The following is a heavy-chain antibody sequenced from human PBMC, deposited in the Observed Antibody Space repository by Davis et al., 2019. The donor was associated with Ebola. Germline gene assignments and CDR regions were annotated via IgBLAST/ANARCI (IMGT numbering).Heavy chain of an antibody. Sequence: GESLKISCTASGFTFGDYAMSWFRQAPGKGLEWVGFIRSKAYGGTTEYAASVKGRFTISRDDSKSIAYLQMNSLKTEDTAVYYCTREPIGGQISSHDYSNYLFDYWGQGTLVTVSS. V-gene: IGHV3-49*03. CDR1: GFTFGDYA. CDR2: IRSKAYGGTT. D-gene: IGHD4-11*01. J-gene: IGHJ4*02. CDR3: TREPIGGQISSHDYSNYLFDY.